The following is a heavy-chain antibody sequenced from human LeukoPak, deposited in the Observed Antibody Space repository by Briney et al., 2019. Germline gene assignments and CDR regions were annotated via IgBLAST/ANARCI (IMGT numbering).Heavy chain of an antibody. V-gene: IGHV4-39*07. D-gene: IGHD2-2*01. J-gene: IGHJ4*02. CDR3: ARDRGGVPAAKGAYYFDY. CDR1: GGSISSSSYY. CDR2: IYYSGST. Sequence: SETLSLTCTVSGGSISSSSYYWGWIRQPPGKGLEWIGNIYYSGSTYYNPSLKSRVTISVDTSKNQFSLKLSSVTAADTAVYYCARDRGGVPAAKGAYYFDYWGQGTLVTVSS.